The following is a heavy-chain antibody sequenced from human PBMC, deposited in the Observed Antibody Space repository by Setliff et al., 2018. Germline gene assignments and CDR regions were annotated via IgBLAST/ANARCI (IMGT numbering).Heavy chain of an antibody. D-gene: IGHD2-2*01. CDR3: ARGPPDFVVVPAAAKFDY. V-gene: IGHV1-18*01. CDR1: GYTFTNYG. Sequence: ASVKVSCKTSGYTFTNYGINWVRQAPGQGLEWMGWTSAYAQKFQGRVTMTTDTPTSTAYMELRSLRSDDTAVYFCARGPPDFVVVPAAAKFDYWGQGTRVTVSS. CDR2: TSA. J-gene: IGHJ4*02.